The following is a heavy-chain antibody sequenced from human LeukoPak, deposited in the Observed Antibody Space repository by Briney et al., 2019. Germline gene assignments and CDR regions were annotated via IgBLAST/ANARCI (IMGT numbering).Heavy chain of an antibody. CDR1: GGTFSSYA. Sequence: SVKVSCKASGGTFSSYAISWVRQAPGQGLEWMGGIIPIFGTANYAQKFQGRVTITTVESTSTAYMELSSLRSEDTAVYYCARGQIVVVPAATAGNYYYYYMDVWGKGTTVTVSS. CDR2: IIPIFGTA. D-gene: IGHD2-2*01. V-gene: IGHV1-69*05. J-gene: IGHJ6*03. CDR3: ARGQIVVVPAATAGNYYYYYMDV.